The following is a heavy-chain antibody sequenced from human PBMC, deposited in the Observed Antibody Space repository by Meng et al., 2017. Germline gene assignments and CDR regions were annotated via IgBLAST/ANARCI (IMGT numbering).Heavy chain of an antibody. V-gene: IGHV1-2*02. CDR1: GYTFTDYY. Sequence: QVQLVQLGAECEKPGAPVKVACKASGYTFTDYYLHWVRQAPGQGLEWMGWINPHSGGTYFAQNFQGRVTLTSDTSISTAYMELSRLRSDDTAMYYCARRVAVAGNTSRVRWFDPWGQGTLVTVSS. CDR2: INPHSGGT. J-gene: IGHJ5*02. CDR3: ARRVAVAGNTSRVRWFDP. D-gene: IGHD6-19*01.